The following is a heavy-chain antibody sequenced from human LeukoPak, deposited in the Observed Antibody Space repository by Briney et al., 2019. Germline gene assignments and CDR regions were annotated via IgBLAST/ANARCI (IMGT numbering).Heavy chain of an antibody. D-gene: IGHD3-10*01. CDR3: ARDVRFGAMGYYFDY. J-gene: IGHJ4*02. CDR2: ISSSSSYI. CDR1: GFTFSSYS. Sequence: KAGGSLRLSCAASGFTFSSYSMNWVRQAPGKGLEWVSSISSSSSYIYYADSVKGRFTISRDNAKNSLYLQMNSLRAEDTAVYYCARDVRFGAMGYYFDYWGQGTLVTVSS. V-gene: IGHV3-21*01.